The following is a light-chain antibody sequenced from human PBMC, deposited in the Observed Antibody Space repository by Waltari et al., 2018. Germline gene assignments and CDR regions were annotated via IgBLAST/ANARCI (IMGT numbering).Light chain of an antibody. V-gene: IGLV2-18*02. CDR2: EVS. J-gene: IGLJ3*02. Sequence: QSALTQPPSVSGSPGQSVTISCTGTSSDVGSYNRVSWYQQPPGTAPKLMIYEVSNRPSGLPDRSAGSMSGNTASLTISGPEAYDVAEYYCSSYTSSSTCVFGGGTKLTVL. CDR1: SSDVGSYNR. CDR3: SSYTSSSTCV.